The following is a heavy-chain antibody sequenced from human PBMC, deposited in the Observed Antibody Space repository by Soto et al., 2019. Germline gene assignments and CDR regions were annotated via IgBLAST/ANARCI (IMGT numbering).Heavy chain of an antibody. CDR2: IDPGTSYS. CDR3: ARHPSLHESRVWSGFVP. D-gene: IGHD3-3*01. J-gene: IGHJ5*02. V-gene: IGHV5-10-1*01. CDR1: GYSFNTYW. Sequence: GESLKISCQGSGYSFNTYWISWVRQVPGKGLEWMGRIDPGTSYSNYSPSFEGHVTISVDKSKSTAFLQWSSLKASDTAMYYCARHPSLHESRVWSGFVPWGPGTLVTVSS.